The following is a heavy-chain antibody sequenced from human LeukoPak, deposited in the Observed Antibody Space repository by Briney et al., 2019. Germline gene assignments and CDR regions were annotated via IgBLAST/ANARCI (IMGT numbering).Heavy chain of an antibody. CDR2: ISGSGGST. J-gene: IGHJ3*02. V-gene: IGHV3-23*01. D-gene: IGHD2-15*01. CDR1: GFTFSSYA. Sequence: SGGSLRLSCAASGFTFSSYAMSWVRQAPGKGLEWVSAISGSGGSTYYADSVKGRFTISRDNSKNTLYLQMNSLRAEDTAVYYCAKDLWDIVVVVAATGHDAFDIWGQGTMVTVSS. CDR3: AKDLWDIVVVVAATGHDAFDI.